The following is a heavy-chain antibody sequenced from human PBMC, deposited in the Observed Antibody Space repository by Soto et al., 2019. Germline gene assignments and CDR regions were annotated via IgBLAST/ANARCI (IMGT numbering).Heavy chain of an antibody. CDR2: IYYSGST. V-gene: IGHV4-39*01. CDR3: WGVDTAMVTSTTLDY. CDR1: GGSISSSSYY. D-gene: IGHD5-18*01. J-gene: IGHJ4*02. Sequence: QLQLQESGPGLVKPSETLSLTCTVSGGSISSSSYYWGWIRQPPGKGLEWIGSIYYSGSTYYNPSLKSRVTISVDTSKNQFSLKLSSVTAADTAVYYCWGVDTAMVTSTTLDYWGQGTLVTVSS.